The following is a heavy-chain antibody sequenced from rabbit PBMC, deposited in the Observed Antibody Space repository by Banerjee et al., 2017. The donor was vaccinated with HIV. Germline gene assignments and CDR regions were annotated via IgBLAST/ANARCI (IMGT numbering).Heavy chain of an antibody. D-gene: IGHD8-1*01. CDR1: GVDFSSNT. CDR2: IDAGSSGST. CDR3: TRRNSDGSTYGSLHL. Sequence: QSLEESGGDLVKPEGSLTLTCKASGVDFSSNTMCWVRQAPGKRPEWIACIDAGSSGSTYYANWAKGRFTFSKTSSTTVTLQMTGLTAADTATYFCTRRNSDGSTYGSLHLWGPGTLVTVS. V-gene: IGHV1S40*01. J-gene: IGHJ4*01.